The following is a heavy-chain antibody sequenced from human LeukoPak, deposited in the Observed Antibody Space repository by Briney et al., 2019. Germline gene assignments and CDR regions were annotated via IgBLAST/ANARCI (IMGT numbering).Heavy chain of an antibody. D-gene: IGHD6-19*01. J-gene: IGHJ6*02. CDR3: ARVRGSGPSNYGMDV. CDR2: ISAYNGNT. Sequence: ASVKVSCKAFGYTFTSYGISWVRQAPGQGLEWMGWISAYNGNTNYAQKLQGRVTMTTDTSTSTAYMDLRSLRSDDTAVYYCARVRGSGPSNYGMDVWGQGTTVTVSS. V-gene: IGHV1-18*01. CDR1: GYTFTSYG.